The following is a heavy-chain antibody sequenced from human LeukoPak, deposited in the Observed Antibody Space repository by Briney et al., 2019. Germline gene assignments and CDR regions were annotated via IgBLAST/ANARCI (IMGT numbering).Heavy chain of an antibody. CDR2: IYYSGTT. J-gene: IGHJ6*03. V-gene: IGHV4-39*01. Sequence: PSETLSLTCSVSGGSISSSSYYWNWIRQPPGTGLEWVGSIYYSGTTYYNSSLKSRVTISEDTSKNRFSLMLTSVTAADTAVYYCARQVSDYSYYYIDVWGEGTTVIVSS. CDR3: ARQVSDYSYYYIDV. CDR1: GGSISSSSYY.